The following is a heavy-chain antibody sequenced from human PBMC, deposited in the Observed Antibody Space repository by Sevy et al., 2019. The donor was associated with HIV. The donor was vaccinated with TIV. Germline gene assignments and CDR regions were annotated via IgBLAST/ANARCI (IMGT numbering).Heavy chain of an antibody. V-gene: IGHV4-59*01. CDR3: ARDRSYYYGSGKNNAFDI. CDR1: GGSISSYY. J-gene: IGHJ3*02. Sequence: SETLSLTCTVSGGSISSYYLSWIRQPPGKGLEWIGYIYYSGSTNYNPSLKSRVTISVDTSKNQFSLKLSSVTAADTAVYYCARDRSYYYGSGKNNAFDIWGQGTMVTVSS. CDR2: IYYSGST. D-gene: IGHD3-10*01.